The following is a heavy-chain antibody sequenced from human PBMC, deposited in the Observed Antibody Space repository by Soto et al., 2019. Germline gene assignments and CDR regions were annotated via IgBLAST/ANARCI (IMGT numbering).Heavy chain of an antibody. CDR2: INPNSGNT. D-gene: IGHD4-17*01. CDR1: GYTFTSYY. V-gene: IGHV1-8*02. CDR3: ARTLYGDNVDY. Sequence: ASVKVSCKASGYTFTSYYMHWVRQAPGQGLEWMGIINPNSGNTGYAQKFQGRVTMTRNTSISTAYMELSSLRSEDTAVYYCARTLYGDNVDYWGQGTLVTVSS. J-gene: IGHJ4*02.